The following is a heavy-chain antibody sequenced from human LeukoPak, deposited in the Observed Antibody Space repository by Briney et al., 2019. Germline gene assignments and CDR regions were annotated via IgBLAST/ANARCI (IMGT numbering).Heavy chain of an antibody. CDR3: ARAYVRGSGSRPFDP. V-gene: IGHV4-34*01. CDR1: GGSINSGY. J-gene: IGHJ5*02. CDR2: INHSGST. Sequence: SETLSLTCSVSGGSINSGYWSWIRQPPGKGLEWIGEINHSGSTNYNPSLKSRVTISVDTSKNQFSLKLSSVTAADTAVYYCARAYVRGSGSRPFDPWGQGTLVTVSS. D-gene: IGHD3-10*01.